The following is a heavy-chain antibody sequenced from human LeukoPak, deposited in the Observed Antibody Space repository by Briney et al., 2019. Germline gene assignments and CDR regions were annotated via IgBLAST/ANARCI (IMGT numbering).Heavy chain of an antibody. D-gene: IGHD2-21*02. Sequence: PGGSLRLSCAASGFTFDDYAMHWVRQAPGKGLEWVSGISWNSGSIGYADSVKGRFTISRDNAKNSLYLQMNSLRAEDTALYYCGKDMLTYCGGDCQDAFDIWGQGTMVTVSS. CDR1: GFTFDDYA. CDR2: ISWNSGSI. J-gene: IGHJ3*02. V-gene: IGHV3-9*01. CDR3: GKDMLTYCGGDCQDAFDI.